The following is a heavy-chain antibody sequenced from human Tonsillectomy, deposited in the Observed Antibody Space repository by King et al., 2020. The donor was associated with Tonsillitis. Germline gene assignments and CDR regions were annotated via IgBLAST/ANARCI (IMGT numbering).Heavy chain of an antibody. V-gene: IGHV4-61*02. Sequence: VQLQESGPGLVKPSETLSLTCTVSGGAITSGSYYWSWIRQPAGKGLEWIGRIYTSGSTNYNPSPQSRVTISVDTSKKQFSLKLSSVTAADTAMYYCAKTFNYYDSNGYYAFDIWGQGTMVTVSS. J-gene: IGHJ3*02. CDR3: AKTFNYYDSNGYYAFDI. CDR2: IYTSGST. D-gene: IGHD3-22*01. CDR1: GGAITSGSYY.